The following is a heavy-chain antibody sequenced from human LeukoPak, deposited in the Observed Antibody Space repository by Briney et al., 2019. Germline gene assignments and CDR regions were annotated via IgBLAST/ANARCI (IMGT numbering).Heavy chain of an antibody. CDR2: SNHSGST. V-gene: IGHV4-34*01. J-gene: IGHJ4*02. Sequence: PSETLSLTCAVYGGSFSAYYWSWIRQPPGKGLEWIGESNHSGSTTYNPSLKSRVTISVDTSKNQFSLKLSSVTAADTAVYYCARGRSLHCFDYWGQGTLVTVSS. CDR3: ARGRSLHCFDY. CDR1: GGSFSAYY.